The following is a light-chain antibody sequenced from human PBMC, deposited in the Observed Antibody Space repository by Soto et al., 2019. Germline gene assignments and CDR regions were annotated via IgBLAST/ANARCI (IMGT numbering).Light chain of an antibody. CDR2: GAS. CDR3: HQYGSSAWT. Sequence: EIVLTQSPGTLSLSPGERATLSCRAGQSVSSSYLAWYQQKPGQAPRLLIYGASSRATGIPDRFSGSGSGTDFTLTISRLEPEDFAVYYCHQYGSSAWTFGQGTKV. J-gene: IGKJ1*01. CDR1: QSVSSSY. V-gene: IGKV3-20*01.